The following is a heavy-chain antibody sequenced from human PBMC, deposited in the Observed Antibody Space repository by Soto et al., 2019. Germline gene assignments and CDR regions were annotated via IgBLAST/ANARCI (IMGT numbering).Heavy chain of an antibody. J-gene: IGHJ6*02. Sequence: SETLSLTCTVSGGSISSDYWSWIRQPAGKGLEWIGRIYTSENTHYNPSLRSRVSMSLDTSKNQLSLNLSSVTAADTAVYYCARAVYCTTANCWDDFHYYNIDVWGQGTAVT. D-gene: IGHD2-2*01. CDR1: GGSISSDY. CDR3: ARAVYCTTANCWDDFHYYNIDV. CDR2: IYTSENT. V-gene: IGHV4-4*07.